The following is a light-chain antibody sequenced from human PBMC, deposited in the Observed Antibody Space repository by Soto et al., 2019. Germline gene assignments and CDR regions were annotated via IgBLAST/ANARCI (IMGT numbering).Light chain of an antibody. CDR3: QHGGT. J-gene: IGKJ3*01. V-gene: IGKV1-33*01. CDR1: QDIGTS. Sequence: DILMTQSPSSLSAFVGERVTITCQASQDIGTSLNWYQQRPGEAPKFLIYDASRLEAGVPSRFSGSGSGTDFTFAISSLQPEDIATYYCQHGGTFGPGPEVDFK. CDR2: DAS.